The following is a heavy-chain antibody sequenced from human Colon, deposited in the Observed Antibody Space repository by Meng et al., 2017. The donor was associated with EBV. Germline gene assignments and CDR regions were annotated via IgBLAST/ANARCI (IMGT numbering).Heavy chain of an antibody. Sequence: QAQLQQSGPGLVKPSQTLSTPCAISGDSVSSNSAAWNWIRQSPSGGLEWLGRTYCRSKWSNDYAVSVKSRLTISPDTSKNQFSLHLASVNPEDTGVYYCAREVDYGGNSVSFDFWGQGTLVTVSS. CDR2: TYCRSKWSN. CDR1: GDSVSSNSAA. D-gene: IGHD4-23*01. J-gene: IGHJ4*02. V-gene: IGHV6-1*01. CDR3: AREVDYGGNSVSFDF.